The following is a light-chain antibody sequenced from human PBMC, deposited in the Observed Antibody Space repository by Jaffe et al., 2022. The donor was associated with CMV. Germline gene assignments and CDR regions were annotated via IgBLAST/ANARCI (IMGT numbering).Light chain of an antibody. CDR2: GNN. CDR3: AAWDDSLNGLV. V-gene: IGLV1-44*01. Sequence: QSVLTQPPSASGAPGQRVSISCSGMSSNIGSNRVDWFQQVPGTAPKLLIYGNNRRPSGVPDRFSGSKSGTSASLAISGLQSEDEADYYCAAWDDSLNGLVFGGGTKLTVL. J-gene: IGLJ2*01. CDR1: SSNIGSNR.